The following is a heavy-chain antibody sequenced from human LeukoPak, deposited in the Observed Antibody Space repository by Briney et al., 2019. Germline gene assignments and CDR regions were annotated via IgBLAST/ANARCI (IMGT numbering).Heavy chain of an antibody. D-gene: IGHD3-22*01. CDR1: GFTFSSYA. V-gene: IGHV3-64*02. Sequence: GGSLRLSCAASGFTFSSYAMHWVRQAPGKGLEYVSAISSNGGSTYYADSVKGRFAISRDNSKNTLYLQMGSLRAEDTAVYYCAKDQLWGDYYDTSGYPTFDYWGQGTLVTVSS. J-gene: IGHJ4*02. CDR2: ISSNGGST. CDR3: AKDQLWGDYYDTSGYPTFDY.